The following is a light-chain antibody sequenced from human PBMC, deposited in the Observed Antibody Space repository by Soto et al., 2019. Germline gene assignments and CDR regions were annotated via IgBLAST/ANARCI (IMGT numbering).Light chain of an antibody. CDR3: QQYGSSPLT. J-gene: IGKJ4*01. CDR2: GAS. Sequence: EIVLTQSPVTLSLSPGERATLSCRASQSVNSNYLAWYQQNPGQAPSLLIYGASSRATGIPDRFSGSGSGTDFTLTISRLEPEDFAVYYCQQYGSSPLTFGGGTKVEI. CDR1: QSVNSNY. V-gene: IGKV3-20*01.